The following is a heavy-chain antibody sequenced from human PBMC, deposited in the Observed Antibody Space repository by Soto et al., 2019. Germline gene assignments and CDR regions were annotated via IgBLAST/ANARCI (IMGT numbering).Heavy chain of an antibody. CDR3: ARLGEYYQSLDP. Sequence: GGSLRLSCAASEFAFSNYAMSWVRQAPGKGLEWVSAISYGGGTTYYADSVKGRFTISLETSKSQISLRLNSVTAADTAVYYCARLGEYYQSLDPWGPGTLVTVSS. J-gene: IGHJ5*02. CDR2: ISYGGGTT. CDR1: EFAFSNYA. D-gene: IGHD2-2*01. V-gene: IGHV3-23*01.